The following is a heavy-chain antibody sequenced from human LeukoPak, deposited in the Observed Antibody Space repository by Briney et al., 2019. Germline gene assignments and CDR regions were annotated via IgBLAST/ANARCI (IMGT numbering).Heavy chain of an antibody. D-gene: IGHD2-15*01. CDR1: GYIFTTYG. J-gene: IGHJ4*02. Sequence: ASVKVSCKASGYIFTTYGISWARQAPGQGLEWMGWISGYNGNTYYAQNFQGRVTMTTDTSMSTAYMELRSLRSDDTAVYYCARGPYCNGGTCFSQYFDYWGQGTLVTVSS. V-gene: IGHV1-18*01. CDR2: ISGYNGNT. CDR3: ARGPYCNGGTCFSQYFDY.